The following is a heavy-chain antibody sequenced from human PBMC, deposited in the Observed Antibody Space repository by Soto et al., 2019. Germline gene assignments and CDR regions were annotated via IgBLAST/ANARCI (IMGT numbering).Heavy chain of an antibody. CDR2: ISGSGGSI. Sequence: LRLSCAASGFSFSSDAIRWVRQAPGKGLEWVSTISGSGGSIYYADSAKVRFTISRDNSKNTLGVQMNSLRAEDTAVYSCAKGGAVAGPYHFDYRRQGTLVTVSS. D-gene: IGHD6-19*01. CDR1: GFSFSSDA. J-gene: IGHJ4*02. CDR3: AKGGAVAGPYHFDY. V-gene: IGHV3-23*01.